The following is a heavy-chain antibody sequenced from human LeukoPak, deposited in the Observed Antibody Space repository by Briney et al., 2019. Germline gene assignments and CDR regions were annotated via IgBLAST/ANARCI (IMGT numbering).Heavy chain of an antibody. V-gene: IGHV3-23*01. CDR3: AKDEYYYGSGSYYWDY. D-gene: IGHD3-10*01. CDR2: ISGSGGST. J-gene: IGHJ4*02. Sequence: GGSLRLSCAASGFSFSSYAMSWVRQAPGKGLEWVSAISGSGGSTYYADSVKGRFTISRDNSKNTRYLQMNSLRAEDTAVYYCAKDEYYYGSGSYYWDYWGQGTLVTVSS. CDR1: GFSFSSYA.